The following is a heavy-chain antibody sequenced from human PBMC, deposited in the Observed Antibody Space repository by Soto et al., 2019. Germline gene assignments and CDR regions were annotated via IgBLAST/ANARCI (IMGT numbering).Heavy chain of an antibody. CDR3: ARDDECGIYCDLVY. J-gene: IGHJ4*02. V-gene: IGHV3-30-3*01. D-gene: IGHD3-10*01. Sequence: QVQLVESGGGVVQPGRSLRLSCEASGFTFSNYIMHWVRQAPGKGLEWVAIILHDGNNKYYADSVKGRFTISRDNSKNTLYLQMNSLRTEDTAIYYCARDDECGIYCDLVYWGQGTLVTVSS. CDR1: GFTFSNYI. CDR2: ILHDGNNK.